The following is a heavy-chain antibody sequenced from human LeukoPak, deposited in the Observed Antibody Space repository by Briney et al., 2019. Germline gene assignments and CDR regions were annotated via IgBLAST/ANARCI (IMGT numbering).Heavy chain of an antibody. D-gene: IGHD5-12*01. CDR3: ARMPGYSGYDLEHYFDY. J-gene: IGHJ4*02. CDR1: GGTFSSYA. V-gene: IGHV1-69*05. Sequence: ASVKVSCKASGGTFSSYAISWVRQAPGQGLEWMGGIIPIFGTANYAQKFQGRVTITTDESTSTAYMELSSLRSEDTAVHYRARMPGYSGYDLEHYFDYWGQGTLVTVSS. CDR2: IIPIFGTA.